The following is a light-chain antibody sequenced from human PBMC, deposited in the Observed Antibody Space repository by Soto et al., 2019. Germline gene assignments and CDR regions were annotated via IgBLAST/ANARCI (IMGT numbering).Light chain of an antibody. CDR3: QQYSGYSLFT. CDR2: AAS. J-gene: IGKJ3*01. Sequence: DIQMTQSPSTLSASVGDRVTITCRASQSISGWLAWYQQRPGKAPKLLIYAASSLESGVPSRFSGSGSGTEFTLTIGGLQPDDFATYYCQQYSGYSLFTFGPGTIVDIK. CDR1: QSISGW. V-gene: IGKV1-5*01.